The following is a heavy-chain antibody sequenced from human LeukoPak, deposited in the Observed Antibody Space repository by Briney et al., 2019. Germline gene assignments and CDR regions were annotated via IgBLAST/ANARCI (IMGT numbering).Heavy chain of an antibody. CDR3: ARGVEYCSGGSCYPFDY. J-gene: IGHJ4*02. Sequence: ASVKVSCKSSGYTFTSYDINWVRQATGQGLEWMGWMNPNSGNTGYAQKFQGRGTITRNTSISTAYMELSSLRSEDTAVYYCARGVEYCSGGSCYPFDYWGQGTLVTVSS. V-gene: IGHV1-8*03. CDR2: MNPNSGNT. D-gene: IGHD2-15*01. CDR1: GYTFTSYD.